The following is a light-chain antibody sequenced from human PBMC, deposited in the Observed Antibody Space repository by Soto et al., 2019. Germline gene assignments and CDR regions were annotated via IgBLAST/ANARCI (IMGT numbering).Light chain of an antibody. CDR1: RSNIGAGYD. CDR3: QSYDSSLSGSV. V-gene: IGLV1-40*01. CDR2: GNS. J-gene: IGLJ2*01. Sequence: QTVVTQPPSVSGALGQRVTISCTGSRSNIGAGYDVHWYQQLPGTAPKLLIYGNSNRPSGVPDRFSGSKSGTSASLAITGLQAEDEADYYCQSYDSSLSGSVFGGGTKLTVL.